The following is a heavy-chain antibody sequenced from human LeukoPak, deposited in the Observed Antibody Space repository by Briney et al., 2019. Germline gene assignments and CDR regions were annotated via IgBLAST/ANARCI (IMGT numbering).Heavy chain of an antibody. CDR3: ARGRTRRGSPDGY. CDR1: GYTFTGYY. Sequence: ASVKVSCKASGYTFTGYYMHWVRQATGQGLEWMGWMNPNSGNTGYAQKFQGRVTITRNTSISTAYMGLSSLRSEDTAVYYCARGRTRRGSPDGYWGQGTLVTVSS. V-gene: IGHV1-8*03. D-gene: IGHD1-26*01. J-gene: IGHJ4*02. CDR2: MNPNSGNT.